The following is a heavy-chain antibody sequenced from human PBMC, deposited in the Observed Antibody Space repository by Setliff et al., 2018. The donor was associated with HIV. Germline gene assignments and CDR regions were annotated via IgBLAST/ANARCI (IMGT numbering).Heavy chain of an antibody. CDR2: ISHTGNT. CDR1: GDSISTHY. V-gene: IGHV4-59*11. CDR3: ARSTVGAGTTFP. D-gene: IGHD1-7*01. Sequence: SETLSLTCTVSGDSISTHYWTWIRQPPGKGLEWIGYISHTGNTDSNPSLKSRVTISVDTSKNEFSLRLRSVTVADTATYYCARSTVGAGTTFPWGWGTLVTVSS. J-gene: IGHJ4*02.